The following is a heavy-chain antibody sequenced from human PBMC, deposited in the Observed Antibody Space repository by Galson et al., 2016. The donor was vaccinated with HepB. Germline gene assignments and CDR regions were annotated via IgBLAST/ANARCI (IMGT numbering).Heavy chain of an antibody. CDR1: GGTFSSYA. D-gene: IGHD6-19*01. V-gene: IGHV1-69*04. Sequence: CKASGGTFSSYAFSWVRQAPGQGLEWMGRIVPILGMSNYAQKFQGRVTITADKSTSTVNMELSSLRSEDTAVYYCARDAVAVAGTLHFYFYGMDFWGQGTTVTVSS. CDR3: ARDAVAVAGTLHFYFYGMDF. CDR2: IVPILGMS. J-gene: IGHJ6*02.